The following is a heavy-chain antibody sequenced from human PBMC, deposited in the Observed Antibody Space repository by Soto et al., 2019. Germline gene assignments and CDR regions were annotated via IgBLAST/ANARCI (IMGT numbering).Heavy chain of an antibody. Sequence: PGGSLRLSCAASGFTFSGHGMHWVRQAPGKGLEWVTFIWYDGSNKHYVDSVKGRFTISRDNSRNTLYLQMNSLRAEDTAVYYCAKDNCISTSCYRLYNWFDPWGQGTLVTVSS. J-gene: IGHJ5*02. CDR1: GFTFSGHG. CDR2: IWYDGSNK. V-gene: IGHV3-30*02. D-gene: IGHD2-2*01. CDR3: AKDNCISTSCYRLYNWFDP.